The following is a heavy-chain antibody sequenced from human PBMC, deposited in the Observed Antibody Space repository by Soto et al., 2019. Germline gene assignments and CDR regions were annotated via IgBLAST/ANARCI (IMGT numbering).Heavy chain of an antibody. Sequence: GGSLRLSCAASGFTFSSYSMNWVRQAPGKRLEWVSYISSSSSTIYYADSVKGRFTISRDNAKNSLYLQMNSLRDEDTAVYYCARETRGVIIPYFDYWGQGTLVTVSS. J-gene: IGHJ4*02. CDR2: ISSSSSTI. CDR1: GFTFSSYS. CDR3: ARETRGVIIPYFDY. D-gene: IGHD3-10*01. V-gene: IGHV3-48*02.